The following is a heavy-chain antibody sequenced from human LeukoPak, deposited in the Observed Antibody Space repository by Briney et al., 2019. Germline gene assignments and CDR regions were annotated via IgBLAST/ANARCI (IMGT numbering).Heavy chain of an antibody. CDR2: VNPDTGNT. CDR3: ARRGLVAGIYDLVYGFDI. Sequence: ASVKVSCKAAGCSFTTFHINWVRQAPGQGPEWMGWVNPDTGNTGFAQKFQGRVTITQNNSVTTVYVELSSLTSEDTAVYYCARRGLVAGIYDLVYGFDIWGQGTMVTVSS. D-gene: IGHD3/OR15-3a*01. CDR1: GCSFTTFH. J-gene: IGHJ3*02. V-gene: IGHV1-8*03.